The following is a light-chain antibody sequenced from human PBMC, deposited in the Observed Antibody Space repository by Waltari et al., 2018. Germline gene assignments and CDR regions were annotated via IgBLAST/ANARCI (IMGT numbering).Light chain of an antibody. Sequence: QSVLTQPPSVSGTPWHRLFISCSVVRANFGSISVSWYQQLPATAPKRLIYTSDQRPSGVPDRFSVSKSGTSASLAISGLRSEDEADYFCAAWDGSLSGWVFGGGTKLTVL. CDR1: RANFGSIS. V-gene: IGLV1-47*01. CDR3: AAWDGSLSGWV. CDR2: TSD. J-gene: IGLJ3*02.